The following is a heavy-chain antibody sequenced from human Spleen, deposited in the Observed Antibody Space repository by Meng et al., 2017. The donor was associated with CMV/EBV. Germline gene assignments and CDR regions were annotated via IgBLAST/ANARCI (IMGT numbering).Heavy chain of an antibody. D-gene: IGHD6-13*01. CDR2: INHSGST. V-gene: IGHV4-39*07. CDR1: GGSIRNSNYY. Sequence: GSLRLSCTVSGGSIRNSNYYWGWIRQPPGKGLAWIGEINHSGSTNYNPSLKSRVTISVDTSKNQFSLKLSSVTAADSAVYCCARGLHSSSWYWFDPWGQGTLVTVSS. CDR3: ARGLHSSSWYWFDP. J-gene: IGHJ5*02.